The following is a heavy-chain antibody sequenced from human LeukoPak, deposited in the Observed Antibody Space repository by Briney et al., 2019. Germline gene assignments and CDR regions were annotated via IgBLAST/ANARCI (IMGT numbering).Heavy chain of an antibody. CDR2: ISGSGGST. D-gene: IGHD3-3*01. CDR3: APPSGTLDY. V-gene: IGHV3-23*01. J-gene: IGHJ4*02. CDR1: GFPFSSYG. Sequence: GGSLRLSCAASGFPFSSYGMHWVRQAPGKGLEWVSAISGSGGSTYYADSVKGRFTISRDNSKNTLYLQMNSLRAEDTAVYYCAPPSGTLDYWGQEALVTVSS.